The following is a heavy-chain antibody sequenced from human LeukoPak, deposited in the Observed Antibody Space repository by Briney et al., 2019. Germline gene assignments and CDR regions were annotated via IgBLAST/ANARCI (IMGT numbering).Heavy chain of an antibody. V-gene: IGHV3-21*01. D-gene: IGHD2-2*01. CDR1: GFSFSSYS. CDR3: AREISSSTSFDY. CDR2: ISSGSTYI. J-gene: IGHJ4*02. Sequence: GGSLRLSCAASGFSFSSYSMNWVRQAPGKGLEWVSSISSGSTYIYYADSVKGRFTISRDNAKNSLYLQVSTLRAEDTAVYYCAREISSSTSFDYWGQGTLVAVSS.